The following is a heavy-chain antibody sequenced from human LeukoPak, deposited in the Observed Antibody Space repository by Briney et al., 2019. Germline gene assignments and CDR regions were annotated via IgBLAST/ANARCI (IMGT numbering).Heavy chain of an antibody. CDR2: ISYYGSNK. CDR3: ARYITMIVVAPDAFDI. D-gene: IGHD3-22*01. J-gene: IGHJ3*02. Sequence: GGSLRLSCAASGFTFSSYAMHWVRQAPGKGLEWVAVISYYGSNKYYADSVKGRFTISRDNSKNTLYLQMNSLRAEDTAVYYCARYITMIVVAPDAFDIWGQGTMVTVSS. V-gene: IGHV3-30-3*01. CDR1: GFTFSSYA.